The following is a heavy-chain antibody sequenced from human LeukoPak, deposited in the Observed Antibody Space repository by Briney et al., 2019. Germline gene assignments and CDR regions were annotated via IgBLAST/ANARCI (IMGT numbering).Heavy chain of an antibody. V-gene: IGHV3-23*01. CDR3: AKGGGSWWDY. J-gene: IGHJ4*02. D-gene: IGHD1-26*01. CDR1: GFSFSSNA. CDR2: ISDRGDNK. Sequence: GGSLRLSCAASGFSFSSNAMSWVRQAPGEGLEWVSAISDRGDNKFCADSVKGRFTISRDNSENTLYLQMNSLRAEDTAIYYCAKGGGSWWDYWSQGTLVTVSS.